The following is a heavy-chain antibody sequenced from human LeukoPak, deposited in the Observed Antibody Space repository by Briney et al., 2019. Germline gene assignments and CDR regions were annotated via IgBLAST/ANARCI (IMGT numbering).Heavy chain of an antibody. V-gene: IGHV1-69*13. Sequence: SVKVSCKASGDTFTGYYIHWVRQAPGQGLEWMGGIIPIFGTANYAQEFQGRVTIELSSLRSDDTAVYYCAGGKGGATDYYYYMDAWGKGTTVTISS. J-gene: IGHJ6*03. D-gene: IGHD1-26*01. CDR3: AGGKGGATDYYYYMDA. CDR2: IIPIFGTA. CDR1: GDTFTGYY.